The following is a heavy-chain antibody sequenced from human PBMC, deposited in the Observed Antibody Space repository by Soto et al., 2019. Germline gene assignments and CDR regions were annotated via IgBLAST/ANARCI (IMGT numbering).Heavy chain of an antibody. V-gene: IGHV3-74*01. CDR2: INSDGTRT. CDR3: ARAYSSTDY. CDR1: GFTFSNYW. J-gene: IGHJ4*02. D-gene: IGHD6-13*01. Sequence: GGSLRLSCAASGFTFSNYWMHWVRQAPGKGLVSVSRINSDGTRTSYADSVKGRFTISRDNAKNTLYLQMNSLRAEDTAVYYCARAYSSTDYWGQGTLVTVSS.